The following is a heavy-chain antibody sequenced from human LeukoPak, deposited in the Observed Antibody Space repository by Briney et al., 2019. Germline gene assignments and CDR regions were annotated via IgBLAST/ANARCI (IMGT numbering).Heavy chain of an antibody. J-gene: IGHJ6*03. D-gene: IGHD4-11*01. V-gene: IGHV4-39*07. Sequence: SETLSLTCTVSGGSISSGSYYWGWIRQPPGKGLEWIGSIYYSGSTYYNPSLKSRVTISVDTSKNQFSLKLNSVTAADTAVYYCARAESHDYSNRGYYYYMDVWGKGTTVTVSS. CDR3: ARAESHDYSNRGYYYYMDV. CDR2: IYYSGST. CDR1: GGSISSGSYY.